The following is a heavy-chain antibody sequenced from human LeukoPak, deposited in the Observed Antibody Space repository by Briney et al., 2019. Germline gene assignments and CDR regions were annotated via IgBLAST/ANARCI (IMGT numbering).Heavy chain of an antibody. Sequence: ASVKVSCKASGYTFTSYAMHWVRQAPGQRLEWMGWINAGNGNTKYSQKFQGRVTITRDTSASTAYMELSSLRSEDTAVYYCAREGLSDSSGYYFTYWGQGTLVTVSS. J-gene: IGHJ4*02. CDR1: GYTFTSYA. CDR3: AREGLSDSSGYYFTY. CDR2: INAGNGNT. D-gene: IGHD3-22*01. V-gene: IGHV1-3*01.